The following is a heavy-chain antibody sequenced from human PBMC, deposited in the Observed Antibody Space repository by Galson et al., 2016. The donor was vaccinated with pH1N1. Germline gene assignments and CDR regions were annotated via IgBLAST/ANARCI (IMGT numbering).Heavy chain of an antibody. D-gene: IGHD4-17*01. CDR1: GGTFSSYA. CDR3: AGAGFGAYKFDS. Sequence: SVKASCKASGGTFSSYAISWVRQAPGHGLEWMGRIIPIFGILNYAQNFQGRVTITADEFTSTAYMELSSLTSEDTAVYYCAGAGFGAYKFDSWGQGTLVTVSS. V-gene: IGHV1-69*13. CDR2: IIPIFGIL. J-gene: IGHJ4*02.